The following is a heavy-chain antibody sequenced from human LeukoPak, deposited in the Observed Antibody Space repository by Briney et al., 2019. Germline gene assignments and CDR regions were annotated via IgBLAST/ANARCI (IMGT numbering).Heavy chain of an antibody. V-gene: IGHV3-23*01. CDR2: VSATGRST. Sequence: GGSLRLSCAASGFTFSTYAMSWFRQAPGKGLEWVCGVSATGRSTFHADSVRGRLTISRDNSKNTLYLQMNSLRAEDTAVYYCARDSGYKGILHLFDYWGQGALVSVSS. CDR1: GFTFSTYA. D-gene: IGHD5-12*01. CDR3: ARDSGYKGILHLFDY. J-gene: IGHJ4*02.